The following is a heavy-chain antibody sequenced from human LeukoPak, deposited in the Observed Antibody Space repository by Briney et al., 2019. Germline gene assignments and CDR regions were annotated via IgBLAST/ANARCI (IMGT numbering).Heavy chain of an antibody. CDR1: GFTFSSYA. V-gene: IGHV3-23*01. CDR2: ISGSGSST. D-gene: IGHD3-3*01. CDR3: AKDSGGDDFWSGYYLDY. J-gene: IGHJ4*02. Sequence: GGSLRLSCAASGFTFSSYAMSWVRQAPGKGLEWVSAISGSGSSTYYADSVKGRFTISRDNSKNSLYLQMNSLRAEDTALYYCAKDSGGDDFWSGYYLDYWGQGTLVTVSS.